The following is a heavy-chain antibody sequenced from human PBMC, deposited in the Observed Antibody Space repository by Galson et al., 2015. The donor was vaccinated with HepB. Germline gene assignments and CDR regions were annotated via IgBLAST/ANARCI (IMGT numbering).Heavy chain of an antibody. CDR2: ISYDGSNK. Sequence: SLRLSCAASGFTFSSYALHWVRQAPGKGLEWVAVISYDGSNKYYADSVKGRFTISRDNSKNTLYLQMNSLRAEDTAVYYCARTCCGDYFLYAFDIWGQGTMVTVSS. D-gene: IGHD4-17*01. CDR3: ARTCCGDYFLYAFDI. CDR1: GFTFSSYA. J-gene: IGHJ3*02. V-gene: IGHV3-30*04.